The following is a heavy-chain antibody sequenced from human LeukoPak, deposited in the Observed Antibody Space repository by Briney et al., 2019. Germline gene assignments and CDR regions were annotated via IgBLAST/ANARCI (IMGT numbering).Heavy chain of an antibody. Sequence: GGSLRLSCAASGFTLSDYHMNWVRQAPGKGLEWVSSINWNGGSTGYADSVKGRFTISRDNAKNSLYLQMNSLRAEDTALYCCARARGYSAFYYYYYMDVWGKGTTVTVSS. J-gene: IGHJ6*03. V-gene: IGHV3-20*04. CDR3: ARARGYSAFYYYYYMDV. CDR2: INWNGGST. D-gene: IGHD5-12*01. CDR1: GFTLSDYH.